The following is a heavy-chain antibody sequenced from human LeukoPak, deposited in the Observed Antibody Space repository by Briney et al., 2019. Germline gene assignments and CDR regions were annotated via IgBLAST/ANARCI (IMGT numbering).Heavy chain of an antibody. V-gene: IGHV1-24*01. CDR2: FDPEDGET. Sequence: ASVKVSCKVSGYTLTELSMHWVRQAPGKGLEWMGGFDPEDGETIYAQKFQGRVTMTEDTSTDTAYMELSSLRSEDTAVYYCATRPHNCNYVFVLYWGQGTLVTVSS. CDR1: GYTLTELS. D-gene: IGHD1-7*01. J-gene: IGHJ4*02. CDR3: ATRPHNCNYVFVLY.